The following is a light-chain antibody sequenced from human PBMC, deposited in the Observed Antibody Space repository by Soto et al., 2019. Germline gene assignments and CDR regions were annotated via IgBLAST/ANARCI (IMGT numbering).Light chain of an antibody. Sequence: QSALTQPGSVSGSPGQSITISCTGTSSDVGAYNYVSWYQQHPGKAPKLMIYEVTNRPSGVSTRFSGSKSSNTASLTISGLQAEDEADYYCCSFTSGNTAYVFGTGTKLTVL. CDR3: CSFTSGNTAYV. V-gene: IGLV2-14*01. CDR2: EVT. CDR1: SSDVGAYNY. J-gene: IGLJ1*01.